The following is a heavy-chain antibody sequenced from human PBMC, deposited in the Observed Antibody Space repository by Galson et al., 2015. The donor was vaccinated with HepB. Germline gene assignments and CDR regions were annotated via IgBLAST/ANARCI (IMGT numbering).Heavy chain of an antibody. V-gene: IGHV4-34*01. CDR1: GGSFSGYY. Sequence: SETLSLTCAVYGGSFSGYYWSWIRQPPGKGLEWIGEINHSGSTNYNPSLKSRVTISVDTSKNQFSLKLSSVTAADTAVYYCARALPYTDYWGQGTLVTVSS. CDR2: INHSGST. J-gene: IGHJ4*02. D-gene: IGHD2-2*02. CDR3: ARALPYTDY.